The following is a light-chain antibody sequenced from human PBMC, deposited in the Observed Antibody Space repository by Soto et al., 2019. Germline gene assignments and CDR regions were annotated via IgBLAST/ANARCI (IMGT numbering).Light chain of an antibody. CDR1: QSISSW. V-gene: IGKV1-5*03. J-gene: IGKJ1*01. CDR3: QQYHIYSEP. Sequence: DIQMTQSPSTLSASVGDRVTITCRASQSISSWLAWDQQKPGKAPKLLNYKASTLESGVPSRFSGSGSGTEFTLTISSLQPDDFATYYCQQYHIYSEPFGQGTKVEAK. CDR2: KAS.